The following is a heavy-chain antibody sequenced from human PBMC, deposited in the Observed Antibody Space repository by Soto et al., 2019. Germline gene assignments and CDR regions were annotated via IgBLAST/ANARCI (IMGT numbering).Heavy chain of an antibody. CDR2: IYYSGIT. J-gene: IGHJ3*02. D-gene: IGHD6-19*01. CDR1: GGSISSGGYY. V-gene: IGHV4-31*03. CDR3: ARGTTYSSGWYGAFDI. Sequence: PSETLSLTCTVSGGSISSGGYYWSWIRQHPGKGLEWIGYIYYSGITYYNPSLKSRVTISVDTSKNQFSLKLSSVTAADTAVYYCARGTTYSSGWYGAFDIWGQGTMVTVSS.